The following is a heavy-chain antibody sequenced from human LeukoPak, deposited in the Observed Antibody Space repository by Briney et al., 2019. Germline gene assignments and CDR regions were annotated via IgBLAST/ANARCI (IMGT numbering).Heavy chain of an antibody. CDR2: ISGSGGST. V-gene: IGHV3-23*01. D-gene: IGHD3-16*02. CDR3: AKVYNPAYDYVWGSYRLDAFDI. J-gene: IGHJ3*02. CDR1: GFTFRRYG. Sequence: GGSLRLSCAASGFTFRRYGMIWVRQAPGKGLEWVSVISGSGGSTYYADSVKGRFTISRDNSKNTLYLQMNSLRAEDTAVYYCAKVYNPAYDYVWGSYRLDAFDIWGQGTMVTVSS.